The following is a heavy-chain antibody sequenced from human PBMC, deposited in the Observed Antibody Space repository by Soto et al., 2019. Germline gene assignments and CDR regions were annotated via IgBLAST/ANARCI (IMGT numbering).Heavy chain of an antibody. CDR2: ISGSGDRT. D-gene: IGHD1-1*01. CDR1: GFTFSSYA. CDR3: AKGGYFGTFDY. Sequence: GGSLRLSCAASGFTFSSYAMIWVRQVPGKGLEWVSTISGSGDRTYNADSVKGRFTISRDSSKKTLYLQMNSLRAEDTAVYYCAKGGYFGTFDYWGQGTLVTVSS. J-gene: IGHJ4*02. V-gene: IGHV3-23*01.